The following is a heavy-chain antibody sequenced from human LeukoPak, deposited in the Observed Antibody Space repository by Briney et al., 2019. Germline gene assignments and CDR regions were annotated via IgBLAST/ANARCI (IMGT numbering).Heavy chain of an antibody. Sequence: GGSLRLSCAAPGFTVSSNYMSWVRQAPGKGLEWVSVIYSGGSTYYADSVKGRFTISRDNSKNTLYPQMNSLRAEDTAVYYCARDRRHGWFDPWGQGTLVTVSS. V-gene: IGHV3-66*01. J-gene: IGHJ5*02. CDR2: IYSGGST. CDR3: ARDRRHGWFDP. CDR1: GFTVSSNY.